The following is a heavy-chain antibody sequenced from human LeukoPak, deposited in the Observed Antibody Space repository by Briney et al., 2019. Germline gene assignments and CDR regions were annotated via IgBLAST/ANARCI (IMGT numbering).Heavy chain of an antibody. V-gene: IGHV4-39*07. CDR1: GGSISSSSYY. CDR2: IYYSGST. J-gene: IGHJ6*03. D-gene: IGHD4-11*01. Sequence: PSETLSLTCTVSGGSISSSSYYWGWIRQPPGKGLEWIGSIYYSGSTYYNPSLKSRVTISVDTSKNQFSLKLSSVTAADTAVYYCARSPGQGYSNYPAALYYYMDVWGKGTTVTVSS. CDR3: ARSPGQGYSNYPAALYYYMDV.